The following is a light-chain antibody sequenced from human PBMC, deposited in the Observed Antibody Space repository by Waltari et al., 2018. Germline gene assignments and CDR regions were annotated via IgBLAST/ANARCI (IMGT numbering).Light chain of an antibody. Sequence: QSALTQPASVSGSPGQSITISCTGTSSDVGSYNLVSWYQHHPGKAPELIIYEGTQRPAGVSNRFSGSKSDETASLTVAGLRGEDEADYYCCSYVPDITWVFGGGTKLTVL. J-gene: IGLJ3*02. CDR1: SSDVGSYNL. CDR3: CSYVPDITWV. V-gene: IGLV2-23*01. CDR2: EGT.